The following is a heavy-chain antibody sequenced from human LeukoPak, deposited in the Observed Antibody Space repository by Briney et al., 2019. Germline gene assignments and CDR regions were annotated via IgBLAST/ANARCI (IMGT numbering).Heavy chain of an antibody. CDR2: ISSSSSYI. CDR1: GFTFSSYS. D-gene: IGHD4-23*01. V-gene: IGHV3-21*01. CDR3: ARSRQTTVVTPALN. J-gene: IGHJ4*02. Sequence: PAGSLTLSCAASGFTFSSYSMNWVRQAPGKGLEWVSSISSSSSYIYYADSVKGRFTISRDNAKNSLYLQMNGLRAEDTAVYYCARSRQTTVVTPALNWGQGTLVTVSS.